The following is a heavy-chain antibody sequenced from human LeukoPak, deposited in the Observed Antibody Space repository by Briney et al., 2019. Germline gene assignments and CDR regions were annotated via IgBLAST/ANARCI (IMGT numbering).Heavy chain of an antibody. CDR1: VDSISRYD. Sequence: SETLFLTYSGSVDSISRYDWNGIRQPPGKGLVWIGYIFYSVNTNYNPSLKSRATISVDTSKNQFSLKLTSVTAADTDVYYRAKEPGDTYYFTSGHTVYRFFDHWGRGTLATVSS. CDR2: IFYSVNT. D-gene: IGHD2-8*01. CDR3: AKEPGDTYYFTSGHTVYRFFDH. J-gene: IGHJ2*01. V-gene: IGHV4-59*01.